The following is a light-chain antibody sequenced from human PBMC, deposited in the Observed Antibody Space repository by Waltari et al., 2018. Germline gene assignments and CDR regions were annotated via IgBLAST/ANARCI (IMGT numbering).Light chain of an antibody. Sequence: SYVLTQPPSVSVAPGATASITCGGDNIGSYSGHWYQQKPGQAPVLVIFYDRDRPSGTPARFSGSNSGSTAALTISSVEAGDEARYYCQVWHADIDPGVFGTGTEVTVL. J-gene: IGLJ1*01. CDR2: YDR. CDR3: QVWHADIDPGV. CDR1: NIGSYS. V-gene: IGLV3-21*04.